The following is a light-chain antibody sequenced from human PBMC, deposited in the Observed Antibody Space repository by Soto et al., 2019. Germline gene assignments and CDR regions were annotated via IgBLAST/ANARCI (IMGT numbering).Light chain of an antibody. J-gene: IGKJ4*01. Sequence: EIVLTQSPGTLSLSPGERATLSCRASQSGISTYLDWYQQKPGQAPRLLIYGASSRATGIPDRFSGSVSGTGFTLKISRVEAEDFAVYYCKQYHQSPRTFGGGTKVDIK. CDR3: KQYHQSPRT. CDR2: GAS. CDR1: QSGISTY. V-gene: IGKV3-20*01.